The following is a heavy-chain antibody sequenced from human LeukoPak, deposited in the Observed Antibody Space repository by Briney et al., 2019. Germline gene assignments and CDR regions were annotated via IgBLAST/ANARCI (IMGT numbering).Heavy chain of an antibody. CDR3: ARDPPAYSSSSSWFDP. D-gene: IGHD6-6*01. V-gene: IGHV7-4-1*02. CDR1: GYTFTNYA. Sequence: ASVKVSCKASGYTFTNYAMNWVRQAPGQGLEWMGWINTNTGNPTYAQGFTGRFVFSLDTSVSTAYLQISSLKAEDTAVYYCARDPPAYSSSSSWFDPWGQGTLVTVSS. J-gene: IGHJ5*02. CDR2: INTNTGNP.